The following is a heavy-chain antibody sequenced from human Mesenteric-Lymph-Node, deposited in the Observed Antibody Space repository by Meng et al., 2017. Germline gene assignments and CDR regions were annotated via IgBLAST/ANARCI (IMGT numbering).Heavy chain of an antibody. CDR1: GFTFILHN. Sequence: GGSLRLSCAASGFTFILHNMNWVRQAPGKGLEWVSLISWDGGSTYYADSVKGRFTISRDNSKNSLYLQMNSLRTEDTALYYCAKDSVIKSGYEYYFDYWGQGTLVTVSS. V-gene: IGHV3-43*01. D-gene: IGHD5-12*01. CDR2: ISWDGGST. J-gene: IGHJ4*02. CDR3: AKDSVIKSGYEYYFDY.